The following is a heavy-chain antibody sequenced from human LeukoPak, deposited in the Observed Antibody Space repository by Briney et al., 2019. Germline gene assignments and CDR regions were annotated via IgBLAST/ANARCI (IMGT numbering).Heavy chain of an antibody. D-gene: IGHD3-16*01. Sequence: PSETLSLTCTVSGYSISSGYYWGWIRQPPGKGLEWIGSIYHSGSTNHNPSLKSRVTISVDTSKNQFSLKLSSVTAADTAVYYCARHAGGIYNWFDPWGQGTLVTVSS. V-gene: IGHV4-38-2*02. CDR3: ARHAGGIYNWFDP. J-gene: IGHJ5*02. CDR2: IYHSGST. CDR1: GYSISSGYY.